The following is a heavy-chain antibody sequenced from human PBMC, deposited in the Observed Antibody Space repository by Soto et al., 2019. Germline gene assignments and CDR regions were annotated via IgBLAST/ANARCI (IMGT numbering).Heavy chain of an antibody. CDR2: IYYSGNT. Sequence: SETLSLTFTVSGDSISTADYYWNWIRQPPGKGLEVIGYIYYSGNTYYIPSLKSRVTISVDTSENQISLKLNSGTAADTAVYYCARGIYSISSFFDXWGQVTLFTVSX. CDR1: GDSISTADYY. D-gene: IGHD6-6*01. J-gene: IGHJ4*02. CDR3: ARGIYSISSFFDX. V-gene: IGHV4-30-4*02.